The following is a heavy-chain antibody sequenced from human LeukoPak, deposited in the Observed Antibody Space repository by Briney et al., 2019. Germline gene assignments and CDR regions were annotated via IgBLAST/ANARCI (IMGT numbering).Heavy chain of an antibody. Sequence: ASVKVSCKTSGYTFTGYFLNWVRQAPGQGLEWMGRINPNSGGTNCGQKFQDRVTLTRDTSIATAYMELSSLTSDDTAVYYCARVDAASLAVHYWGQGTLITASS. CDR3: ARVDAASLAVHY. CDR1: GYTFTGYF. D-gene: IGHD6-13*01. V-gene: IGHV1-2*02. J-gene: IGHJ4*02. CDR2: INPNSGGT.